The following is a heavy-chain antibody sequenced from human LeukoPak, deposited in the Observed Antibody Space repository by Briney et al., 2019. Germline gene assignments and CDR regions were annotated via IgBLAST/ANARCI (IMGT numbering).Heavy chain of an antibody. CDR1: GYTFTTYG. V-gene: IGHV1-18*01. Sequence: GASVKVSCKTSGYTFTTYGISWVRQAPGQGLEWMGWISGFNGNTNYAQKLQGRVTLTTDTSTSTAHMELRSLRSDDTAVYYCARDKNWKPGYWGQGTLVTVSS. CDR2: ISGFNGNT. J-gene: IGHJ4*02. D-gene: IGHD1-1*01. CDR3: ARDKNWKPGY.